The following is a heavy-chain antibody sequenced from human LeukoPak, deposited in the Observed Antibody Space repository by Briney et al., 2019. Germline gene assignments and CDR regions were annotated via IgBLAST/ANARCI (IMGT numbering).Heavy chain of an antibody. V-gene: IGHV3-48*03. Sequence: GGSLRLSCAASGFTFSSYEMNWVRQAPGKGLEWVSYISSSGSTIYYADSVKGRFTISRDNAKNSLYLQMNSLRAEDTAVYYCALYGSGSYSRLDYWGQGTLVTVSS. J-gene: IGHJ4*02. CDR3: ALYGSGSYSRLDY. CDR1: GFTFSSYE. CDR2: ISSSGSTI. D-gene: IGHD3-10*01.